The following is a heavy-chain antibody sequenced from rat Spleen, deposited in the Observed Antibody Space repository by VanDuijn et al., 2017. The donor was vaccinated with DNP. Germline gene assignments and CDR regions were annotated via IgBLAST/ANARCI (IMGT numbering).Heavy chain of an antibody. CDR3: TTDFERGY. V-gene: IGHV5-31*01. D-gene: IGHD1-11*01. CDR2: ITTSGDST. CDR1: GFXXXNXX. Sequence: EVQLVESGGDLVQPGXXLKVSCXXXGFXXXNXXXTWIRLVPGKGLEWVASITTSGDSTTSPDSVKGRFTISRDNAKSILYLQMDSLRSEDTATFYCTTDFERGYWGQGVMVTVSS. J-gene: IGHJ2*01.